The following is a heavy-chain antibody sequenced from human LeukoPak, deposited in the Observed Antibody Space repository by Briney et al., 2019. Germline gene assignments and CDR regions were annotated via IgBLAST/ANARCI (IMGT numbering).Heavy chain of an antibody. CDR2: IYTSGST. J-gene: IGHJ3*02. CDR3: ARIPSILDAFDI. CDR1: GGSISSYY. D-gene: IGHD6-6*01. Sequence: SETLSLTCTVSGGSISSYYRSWIRQPAGKGLEWIGRIYTSGSTNYNPSLKSRVTMSVDTSKNQFSLKLSSVTAADTAVYYCARIPSILDAFDIWGQGTMVTVSS. V-gene: IGHV4-4*07.